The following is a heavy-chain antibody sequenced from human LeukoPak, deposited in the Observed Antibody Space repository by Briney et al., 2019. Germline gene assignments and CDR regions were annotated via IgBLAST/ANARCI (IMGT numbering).Heavy chain of an antibody. J-gene: IGHJ3*02. V-gene: IGHV1-69*05. D-gene: IGHD3-10*01. CDR3: ARVLRYGSGSYFRWGAFDI. Sequence: SVKVSCKASGYTFTGYYMHWVRQAPGQGLEWMGGIIPIFGTANYAQKFQGRVTITTDESTSTAYMELSSLRSEDTAVYYCARVLRYGSGSYFRWGAFDIWGQGTMVTVSS. CDR1: GYTFTGYY. CDR2: IIPIFGTA.